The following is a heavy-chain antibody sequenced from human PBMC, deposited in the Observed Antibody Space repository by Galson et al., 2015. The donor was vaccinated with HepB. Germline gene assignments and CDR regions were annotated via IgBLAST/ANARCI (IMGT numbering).Heavy chain of an antibody. D-gene: IGHD5-12*01. J-gene: IGHJ4*02. CDR2: INPNSGGT. CDR1: GYTFTGYY. Sequence: SVKVSCKASGYTFTGYYMHWVRQAPGQGLEWMGRINPNSGGTNYAQKFQGRVTMTRDTSISTAYMELSRLRSDDTAVYYCARGQKIGYDYTTFLTSVYFDYWGQGTLVTVSS. CDR3: ARGQKIGYDYTTFLTSVYFDY. V-gene: IGHV1-2*06.